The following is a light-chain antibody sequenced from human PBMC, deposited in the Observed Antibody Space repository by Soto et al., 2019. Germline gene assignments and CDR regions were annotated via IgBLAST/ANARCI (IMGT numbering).Light chain of an antibody. CDR3: QQYNTFSWT. Sequence: DIQMTQSPSTLSASVGGRVTITCRASQSVGTWLAWYQQKPGKAPKLLIYKASGLESGVPSRFTGSGSGAEFTLTISSLQPDDFATYYCQQYNTFSWTFGRGTTVDIK. CDR1: QSVGTW. CDR2: KAS. J-gene: IGKJ1*01. V-gene: IGKV1-5*03.